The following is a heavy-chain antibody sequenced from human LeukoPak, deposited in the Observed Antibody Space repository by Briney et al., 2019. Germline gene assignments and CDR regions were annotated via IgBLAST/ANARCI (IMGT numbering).Heavy chain of an antibody. D-gene: IGHD4-11*01. CDR1: GFTFSGSA. CDR3: ARGDDDYRECAW. CDR2: IRSKANSYAT. Sequence: GGSLRLSCAASGFTFSGSAMHWVRQASGKGLEWVGRIRSKANSYATAYAASVKGRFTISRDDSKNTAYLQMNSLKTEDTAVYYCARGDDDYRECAWWGQGTLVTVSS. V-gene: IGHV3-73*01. J-gene: IGHJ4*02.